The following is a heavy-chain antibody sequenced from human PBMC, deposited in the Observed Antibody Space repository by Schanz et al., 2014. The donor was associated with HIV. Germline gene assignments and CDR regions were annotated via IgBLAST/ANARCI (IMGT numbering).Heavy chain of an antibody. D-gene: IGHD3-16*01. CDR3: ARDRVGSSASYVTFDI. CDR1: AFPFSNHA. V-gene: IGHV3-66*01. J-gene: IGHJ3*02. Sequence: DVHLVESGGGLVQPGGSLRLSCAASAFPFSNHAMSWVRQAPGKGLEWVSLIDHTGTTYYADSVKGRFTISRDISDNTVHAQISSLRADDTAVYYCARDRVGSSASYVTFDIWGQGTMVTVSS. CDR2: IDHTGTT.